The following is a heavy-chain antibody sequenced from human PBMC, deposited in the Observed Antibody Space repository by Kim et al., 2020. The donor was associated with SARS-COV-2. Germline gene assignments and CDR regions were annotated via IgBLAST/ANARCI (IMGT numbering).Heavy chain of an antibody. V-gene: IGHV5-51*01. CDR3: ARPLRGLSDAFDI. J-gene: IGHJ3*02. CDR1: GYSFTSYW. CDR2: IYPGDSDT. D-gene: IGHD3-16*02. Sequence: GESLKISCKGSGYSFTSYWIGWVRQMPGKSLEWMGIIYPGDSDTRYSPSFQGQVTISADKSISTAYLQWSSLKASDTAMYYCARPLRGLSDAFDIWGQGTMVTVSS.